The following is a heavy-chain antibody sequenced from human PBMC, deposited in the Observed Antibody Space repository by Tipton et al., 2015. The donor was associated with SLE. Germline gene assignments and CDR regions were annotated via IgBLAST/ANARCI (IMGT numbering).Heavy chain of an antibody. CDR3: ARLSDAFDI. J-gene: IGHJ3*02. V-gene: IGHV4-39*07. CDR2: IYYSGST. Sequence: TLSLTCTVSGGSISSTSDYWGWIRQPPGKGLEWVGSIYYSGSTFHNPSLRSRVTISVDTSKNQFSLKLTSVTAADTAVYYCARLSDAFDIWGQGTMVSVSS. CDR1: GGSISSTSDY.